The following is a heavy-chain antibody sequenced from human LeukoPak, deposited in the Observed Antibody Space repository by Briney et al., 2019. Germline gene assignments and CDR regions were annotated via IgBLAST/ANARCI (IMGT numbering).Heavy chain of an antibody. V-gene: IGHV3-9*01. CDR3: AKDRGNSLHYFDY. J-gene: IGHJ4*02. Sequence: GGSLNLSVPASEFTFEDFAMHWFRKPQGKGRNGFSGITWNSGYIAYADSVKGRFTISRDNAQNSLYLQMNSLRAEDTAFYYCAKDRGNSLHYFDYWGQGTLVTVSS. D-gene: IGHD2/OR15-2a*01. CDR1: EFTFEDFA. CDR2: ITWNSGYI.